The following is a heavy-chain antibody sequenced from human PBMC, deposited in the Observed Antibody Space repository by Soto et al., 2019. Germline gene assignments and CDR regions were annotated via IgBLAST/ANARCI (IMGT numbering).Heavy chain of an antibody. V-gene: IGHV1-69*13. CDR1: GGTFSSYA. D-gene: IGHD3-22*01. CDR2: IIPIFGTA. CDR3: ARALTYYYDSSGYYAFDY. Sequence: SVKVSCKASGGTFSSYAISWVRQAPGQGLEWMGGIIPIFGTANYAQKFQGRVTITADESTSTAYMELSSLRSEDTAVYYCARALTYYYDSSGYYAFDYWGQGTLVTVSS. J-gene: IGHJ4*02.